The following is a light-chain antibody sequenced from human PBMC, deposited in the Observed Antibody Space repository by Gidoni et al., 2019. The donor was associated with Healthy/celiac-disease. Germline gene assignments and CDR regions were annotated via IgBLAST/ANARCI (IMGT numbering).Light chain of an antibody. CDR1: QSGRSSY. CDR2: GAS. V-gene: IGKV3-20*01. Sequence: EIVLTQSPGTLSLSPGERATLSCRASQSGRSSYLAWYQQKPGQAPRLLNYGASSGATGIPDRFSGSGSGKDFTLTISRLEAEDFAVYYCQQYGSPWTFGQGTKVEIK. J-gene: IGKJ1*01. CDR3: QQYGSPWT.